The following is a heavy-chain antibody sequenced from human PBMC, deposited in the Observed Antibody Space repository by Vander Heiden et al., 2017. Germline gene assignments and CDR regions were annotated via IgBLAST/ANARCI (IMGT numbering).Heavy chain of an antibody. D-gene: IGHD1-26*01. CDR1: GFTFSSFA. V-gene: IGHV3-64*01. J-gene: IGHJ4*02. CDR3: ARGDSVFDY. CDR2: IGSNGDST. Sequence: EVQLVESGGGLVQPGGSLRLSCAASGFTFSSFAMHWVRQAPGKGLEYVSAIGSNGDSTYYANSVKGRFTISRDNSKNTLYLQMGSLRAEDMAVYYCARGDSVFDYWGQGTLVTVSS.